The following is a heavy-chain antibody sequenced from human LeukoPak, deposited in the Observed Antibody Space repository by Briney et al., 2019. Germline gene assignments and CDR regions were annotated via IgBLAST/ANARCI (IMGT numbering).Heavy chain of an antibody. J-gene: IGHJ4*02. CDR3: AKLNSGSHAAFDY. D-gene: IGHD1-26*01. Sequence: GGSLRLSCAASGFTFSSYAMSWVRQAPGKGLEWVSAISGSGGSTYYADSVKGRFTISRDNSKNTLHLQMNSLRAEDTAVYYCAKLNSGSHAAFDYWGQGTLVTVSS. V-gene: IGHV3-23*01. CDR2: ISGSGGST. CDR1: GFTFSSYA.